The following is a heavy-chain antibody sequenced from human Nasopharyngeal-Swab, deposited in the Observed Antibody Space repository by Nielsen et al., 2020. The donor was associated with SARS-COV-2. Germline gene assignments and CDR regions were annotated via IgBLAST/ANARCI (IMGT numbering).Heavy chain of an antibody. CDR3: ARGVGAYGSGPLFDY. V-gene: IGHV3-20*04. CDR1: GFTFDDYG. J-gene: IGHJ4*02. CDR2: INWNGGST. Sequence: GESLKISCAASGFTFDDYGMSWVRQAPGKGLEWVSGINWNGGSTGYADSVKGRFTISRDNAKNSLYLQMNSLRAEDTAVYYCARGVGAYGSGPLFDYWGQGTLVTVSS. D-gene: IGHD3-10*01.